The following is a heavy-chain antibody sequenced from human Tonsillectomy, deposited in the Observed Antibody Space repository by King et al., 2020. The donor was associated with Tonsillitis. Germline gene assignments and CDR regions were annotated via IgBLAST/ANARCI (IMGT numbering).Heavy chain of an antibody. D-gene: IGHD2-21*01. CDR3: ARHPVWWSDRRSVWFDP. J-gene: IGHJ5*02. Sequence: QLQESGPGLVKASETLSLSCTVSGDSISSDNYYWGWIRQPPGQGLEWIGSIFYRGSPYYNPSLKSRVTISVDTSKNRFSLRVTSVTAADTAIYFCARHPVWWSDRRSVWFDPWGQGALVIVSS. V-gene: IGHV4-39*07. CDR1: GDSISSDNYY. CDR2: IFYRGSP.